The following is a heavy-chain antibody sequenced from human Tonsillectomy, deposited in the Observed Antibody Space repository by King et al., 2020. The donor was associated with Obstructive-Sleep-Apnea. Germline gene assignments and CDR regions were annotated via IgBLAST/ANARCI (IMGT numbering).Heavy chain of an antibody. D-gene: IGHD5-12*01. CDR2: ISYDGNNK. V-gene: IGHV3-30*18. CDR1: GFTFSNYG. Sequence: VQLVESGGGVVQPGRSLRLSCAASGFTFSNYGMHWVRQAPGKGLEWVAVISYDGNNKFYADSVKGRFTISRDNSKNTLYLQMNSLRAEDTAVYYCAKDLYSGDGTDSWGQGTLVTVSS. CDR3: AKDLYSGDGTDS. J-gene: IGHJ4*02.